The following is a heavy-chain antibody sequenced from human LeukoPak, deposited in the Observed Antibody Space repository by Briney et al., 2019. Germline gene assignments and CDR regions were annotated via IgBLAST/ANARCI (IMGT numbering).Heavy chain of an antibody. CDR2: ISGSGGST. CDR3: ARDLGLWFGESYFDY. CDR1: GFTFSSYA. V-gene: IGHV3-23*01. J-gene: IGHJ4*02. Sequence: PGGSLRLSCAASGFTFSSYAMSWVRQAPGKGLEWVSAISGSGGSTYYADSVKGRFTISRDNSKNTLYLQMNSLRAEDTAVYYCARDLGLWFGESYFDYWGQGTLVTVSS. D-gene: IGHD3-10*01.